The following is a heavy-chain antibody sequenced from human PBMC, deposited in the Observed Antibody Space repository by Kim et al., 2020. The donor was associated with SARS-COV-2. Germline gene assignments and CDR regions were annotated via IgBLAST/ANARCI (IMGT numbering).Heavy chain of an antibody. Sequence: SETLSLTCTVSGGSISSSSYYWGWIRQPPGKGLEWIGSIYYSGSTYYNPSLKSRVTISVDTSKNQFSLKLSSVTAADTAVYYCARQDYYGSGILPYHWDQGTLVTVSS. D-gene: IGHD3-10*01. CDR1: GGSISSSSYY. V-gene: IGHV4-39*01. CDR3: ARQDYYGSGILPYH. CDR2: IYYSGST. J-gene: IGHJ5*02.